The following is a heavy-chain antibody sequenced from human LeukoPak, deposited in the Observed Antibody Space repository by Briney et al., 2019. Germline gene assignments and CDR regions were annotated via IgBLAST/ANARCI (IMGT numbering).Heavy chain of an antibody. CDR3: ARDERFTIHGWGAFGI. CDR2: IIPIFGTA. D-gene: IGHD3-3*01. V-gene: IGHV1-69*05. J-gene: IGHJ3*02. Sequence: ASVKVSCQASGGTFSSYAISWVRQAPGQGLEWMGRIIPIFGTANYVQKFQGRVTITTDESTSTAYMELSSLRAEDTAVDYCARDERFTIHGWGAFGIWGQGTMVTVSS. CDR1: GGTFSSYA.